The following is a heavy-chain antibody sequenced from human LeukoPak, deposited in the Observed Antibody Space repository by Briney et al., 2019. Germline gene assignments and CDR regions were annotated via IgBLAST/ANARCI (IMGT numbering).Heavy chain of an antibody. Sequence: SGGSLRLSCAASGFTVSSNYMSWVRQAPGKGLEWVSVIYSGGSTYYADSVEGRFTISRDNSKNTLYLQMNSLRAEDTAVYYCARYYYDSSGYEFDYWGQGTLVTVSS. J-gene: IGHJ4*02. CDR1: GFTVSSNY. D-gene: IGHD3-22*01. CDR2: IYSGGST. V-gene: IGHV3-66*01. CDR3: ARYYYDSSGYEFDY.